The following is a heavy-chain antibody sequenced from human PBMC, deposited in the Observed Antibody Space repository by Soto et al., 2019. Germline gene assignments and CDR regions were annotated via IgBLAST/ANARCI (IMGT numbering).Heavy chain of an antibody. CDR3: VRVANWNPNWFDP. CDR2: MNPNSGNT. CDR1: GYTFTSYD. Sequence: ASVKVSCKASGYTFTSYDINWVRQATGQGLEWMGWMNPNSGNTGYAQKFQGRVTMTRNTSISTAYMELSSLRSEDTAVYYCVRVANWNPNWFDPWGQGTLVTVSS. J-gene: IGHJ5*02. D-gene: IGHD1-20*01. V-gene: IGHV1-8*01.